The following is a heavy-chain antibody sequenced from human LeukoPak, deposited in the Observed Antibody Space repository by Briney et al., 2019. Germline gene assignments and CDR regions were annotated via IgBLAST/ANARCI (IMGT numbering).Heavy chain of an antibody. J-gene: IGHJ6*02. CDR3: ARDLHETRDDYYYYGMDV. V-gene: IGHV1-69*04. Sequence: ASVKVSCKASGGTISSYAISWVRQAPGQGLEWMGRIIPILGIANYAQKFQGRVTITADKSTSTAYMELSSLRSEDTAVYYCARDLHETRDDYYYYGMDVWGQGTTVTVSS. CDR1: GGTISSYA. CDR2: IIPILGIA.